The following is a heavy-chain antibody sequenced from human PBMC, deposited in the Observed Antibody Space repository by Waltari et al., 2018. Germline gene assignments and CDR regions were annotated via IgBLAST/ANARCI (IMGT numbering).Heavy chain of an antibody. CDR3: ARHWKRNGYRFDP. J-gene: IGHJ5*02. CDR1: GDSLSRSRYY. Sequence: QLQLQESGPGLVQPSETLSLTCTVPGDSLSRSRYYWGWIRQPPGKGLEWIGTIYYSGNTYYNPTLKSRVTISGDTSKNQFSLKLSSVTAADTAVYYCARHWKRNGYRFDPWGQGTLVTISS. V-gene: IGHV4-39*01. D-gene: IGHD5-12*01. CDR2: IYYSGNT.